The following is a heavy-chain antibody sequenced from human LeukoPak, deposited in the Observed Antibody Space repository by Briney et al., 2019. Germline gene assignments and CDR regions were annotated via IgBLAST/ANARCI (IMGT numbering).Heavy chain of an antibody. CDR3: AREEDRSGD. J-gene: IGHJ4*02. D-gene: IGHD3-22*01. CDR1: GGSISSSSYY. Sequence: PSETLSPTCTVSGGSISSSSYYWGWIRQPPGKGLEWIGSIYYSGSTYYSPSLKSRVTISVDTSKNQFSLSLSSVTAADTAVYYCAREEDRSGDWGQGTLVTVTS. CDR2: IYYSGST. V-gene: IGHV4-39*07.